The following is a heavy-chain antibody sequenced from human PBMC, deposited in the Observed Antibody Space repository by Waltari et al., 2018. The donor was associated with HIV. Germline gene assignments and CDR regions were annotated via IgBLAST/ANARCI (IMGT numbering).Heavy chain of an antibody. V-gene: IGHV4-38-2*01. CDR2: TFHSGSA. D-gene: IGHD3-3*01. J-gene: IGHJ4*02. CDR3: ARSEGAQTATIFDR. CDR1: GYPITSGSH. Sequence: QVQLQESGPGLVKPSETLSLTCGVSGYPITSGSHWGWIRQPPGMGLEWIGSTFHSGSAYYNPPLRSRVTISVDTSKNQFSLKLNSVTAADTAVYFCARSEGAQTATIFDRWGQGTLVTVSS.